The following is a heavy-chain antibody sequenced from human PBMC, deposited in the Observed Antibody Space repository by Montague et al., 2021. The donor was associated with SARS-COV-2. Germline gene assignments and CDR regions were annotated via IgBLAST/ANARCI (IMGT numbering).Heavy chain of an antibody. CDR1: GGSISSSSYY. CDR2: IFYSGST. J-gene: IGHJ4*02. D-gene: IGHD6-19*01. V-gene: IGHV4-39*01. CDR3: ARLVGGGIVVAGPYYFDY. Sequence: SETLSLTCTVSGGSISSSSYYWGWIRQPPGKGLEWIGSIFYSGSTYYNPSLKSRVTISVDTSKNQFSLKLSSVTAADTAVYYCARLVGGGIVVAGPYYFDYWGQGTLVTVSS.